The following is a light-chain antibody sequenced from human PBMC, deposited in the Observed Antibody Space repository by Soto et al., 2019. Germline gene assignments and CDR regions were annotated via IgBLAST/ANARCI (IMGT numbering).Light chain of an antibody. Sequence: IVMTQSPATLSVSPWERATLSCRASQSLRSDLAWYQQKPGQAPRLLIYGASTRATDIPARFSGSGPGTEFTLTISSLQSEDFAVYYCQQHDNWPPTFGQGTRLEIK. CDR2: GAS. J-gene: IGKJ5*01. CDR3: QQHDNWPPT. V-gene: IGKV3-15*01. CDR1: QSLRSD.